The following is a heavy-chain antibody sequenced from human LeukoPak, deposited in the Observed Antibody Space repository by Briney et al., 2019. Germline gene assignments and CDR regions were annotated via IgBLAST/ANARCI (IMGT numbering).Heavy chain of an antibody. J-gene: IGHJ6*03. Sequence: SETLSLTCTVSGYSISSGYYWGWIRPPPGKGLEGIGSIYHSGSTYYNPSLKSRVTISVDTSKNQFSLKLSSVTGADTAVYYCARSVEGYCSGGSCYSYYYYMDVWGKGTTVTVSS. D-gene: IGHD2-15*01. CDR1: GYSISSGYY. CDR3: ARSVEGYCSGGSCYSYYYYMDV. V-gene: IGHV4-38-2*02. CDR2: IYHSGST.